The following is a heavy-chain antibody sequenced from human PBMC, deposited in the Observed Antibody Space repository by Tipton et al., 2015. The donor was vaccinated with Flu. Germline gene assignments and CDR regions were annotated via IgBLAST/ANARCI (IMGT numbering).Heavy chain of an antibody. J-gene: IGHJ4*02. CDR3: VRQNCGGDCYPDY. CDR1: GSSFISYW. V-gene: IGHV5-51*01. CDR2: IYPDDSDT. Sequence: QLVQSGAEVKKPGESLKISCKGSGSSFISYWIAWVRQMPGKGLEWMGIIYPDDSDTKYSPSFQGHVTFSADKSVTTAYLQWSSLKASDTAIYFCVRQNCGGDCYPDYWGQGTLVTVSS. D-gene: IGHD2-21*02.